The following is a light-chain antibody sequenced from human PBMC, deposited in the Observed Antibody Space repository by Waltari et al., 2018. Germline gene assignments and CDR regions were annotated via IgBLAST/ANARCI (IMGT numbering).Light chain of an antibody. CDR1: SGDVGGYKY. Sequence: QSALTQSASVSGSPGQSITISCTGTSGDVGGYKYVSWYKQHPGKAPKLMIYDVSNRPSWVSDRFSGSKSGNTASLTISGLQAEDEADYYCSSYTSSSTLAFGGGTKLTVL. V-gene: IGLV2-14*03. J-gene: IGLJ2*01. CDR3: SSYTSSSTLA. CDR2: DVS.